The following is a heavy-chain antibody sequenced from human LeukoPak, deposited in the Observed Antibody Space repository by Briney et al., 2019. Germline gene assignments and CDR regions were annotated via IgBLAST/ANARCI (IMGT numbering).Heavy chain of an antibody. V-gene: IGHV4-4*07. J-gene: IGHJ4*02. D-gene: IGHD1-26*01. CDR2: TYTSGSI. Sequence: PSETLSLTCTVSGGSISSYYWSWIRQPAGKGLEWIGRTYTSGSINYNPSLKSRVTMSVDTSKNQFSLKLRSVTAADTAVYYCARDRVGATLRDYWGQGTLVTVSS. CDR1: GGSISSYY. CDR3: ARDRVGATLRDY.